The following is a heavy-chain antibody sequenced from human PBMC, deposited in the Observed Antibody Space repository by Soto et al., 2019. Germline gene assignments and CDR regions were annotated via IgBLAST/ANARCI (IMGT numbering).Heavy chain of an antibody. D-gene: IGHD3-16*01. J-gene: IGHJ4*02. CDR2: IRRHTSVT. V-gene: IGHV3-48*04. CDR1: GLTLSTSS. Sequence: GSLRLSCAAFGLTLSTSSMNWVRQAPGRGLEWISYIRRHTSVTAYADSVKGRFTISRDSAKNTLYLQMNSLRAEDTAVYYCALGLNYLFDYWGQGTLVTVSS. CDR3: ALGLNYLFDY.